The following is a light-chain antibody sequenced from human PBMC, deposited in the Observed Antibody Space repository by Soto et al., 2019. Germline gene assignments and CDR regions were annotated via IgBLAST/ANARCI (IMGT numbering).Light chain of an antibody. Sequence: EIVLTQSPGTLSLSPGERATLSCRASQSVSSSYLAWYQQKPGQAPRLLIYGASSRATGIPDRFSGSGSGTDFTLIISRLEPEDFAVYYRQQYGSSPRTFGQGTKVEIK. J-gene: IGKJ1*01. CDR2: GAS. CDR1: QSVSSSY. CDR3: QQYGSSPRT. V-gene: IGKV3-20*01.